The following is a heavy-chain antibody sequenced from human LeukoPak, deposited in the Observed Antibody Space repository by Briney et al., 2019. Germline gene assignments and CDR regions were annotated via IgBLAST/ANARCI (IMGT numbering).Heavy chain of an antibody. D-gene: IGHD2-2*01. CDR2: INNSGST. V-gene: IGHV4-4*09. CDR3: ARLESFCGSSCCYV. Sequence: SETLSLTCTVSGGSISSYYWSWIRQPPGKGLEWIGYINNSGSTNYNPSLKSRVTISVDTSKNQFSLKLSSVTAADTAVYYCARLESFCGSSCCYVWGQGTLVTVSS. J-gene: IGHJ4*02. CDR1: GGSISSYY.